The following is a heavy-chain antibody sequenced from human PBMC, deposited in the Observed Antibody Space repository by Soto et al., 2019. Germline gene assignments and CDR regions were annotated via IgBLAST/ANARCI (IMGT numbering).Heavy chain of an antibody. Sequence: SETLSLTCVVYGGSFSGYYWSWIRQPPGKGLEWIGEINQSGGTNYNPSLKSRVTISVDTSKNQFSVKLSSVTAADTAVYYCASFAGYSSAWYVYFQHWGQGTLVTVSS. CDR3: ASFAGYSSAWYVYFQH. CDR1: GGSFSGYY. J-gene: IGHJ1*01. CDR2: INQSGGT. D-gene: IGHD6-19*01. V-gene: IGHV4-34*01.